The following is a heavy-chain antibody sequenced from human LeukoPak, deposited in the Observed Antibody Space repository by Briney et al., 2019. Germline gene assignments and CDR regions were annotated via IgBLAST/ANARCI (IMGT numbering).Heavy chain of an antibody. D-gene: IGHD6-13*01. J-gene: IGHJ4*02. Sequence: GRSLRLPCAASGFTFNNYGIHYVRQAPGKGLEWVAVISDDGRHKNYADSVKGRFTISRDNSNNTLYLQMNSLRVEDTGVYYCAKDRETTASGTFDYWGQGTLVTVSS. CDR1: GFTFNNYG. V-gene: IGHV3-30*18. CDR3: AKDRETTASGTFDY. CDR2: ISDDGRHK.